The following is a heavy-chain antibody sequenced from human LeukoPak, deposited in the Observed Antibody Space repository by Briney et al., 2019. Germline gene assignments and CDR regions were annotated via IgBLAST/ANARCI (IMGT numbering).Heavy chain of an antibody. CDR1: GYTFTSYG. V-gene: IGHV1-18*01. CDR3: ASGALVPAAMVGYYFDY. Sequence: ASVKVSCKASGYTFTSYGISWVRQAPGQGLEWMGWISAYNGNTNYAQKLQGRVTTTTDTSTSTAYMELRSLRSDDTAVYYCASGALVPAAMVGYYFDYWGQGTLVTVSS. D-gene: IGHD2-2*01. J-gene: IGHJ4*02. CDR2: ISAYNGNT.